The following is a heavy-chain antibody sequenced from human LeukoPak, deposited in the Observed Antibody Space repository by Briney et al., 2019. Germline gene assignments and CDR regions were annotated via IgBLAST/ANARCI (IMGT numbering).Heavy chain of an antibody. V-gene: IGHV1-2*02. Sequence: ASVKVSCKASGDTFTRYYMHSVRQTPRQGREWMGWINPNSGGTNYAQKYQGRVTMTRDTSISTAYMELSRLRSDDTAVYFCARARITIFGVVIMGGYWGQGTLVTVSS. CDR2: INPNSGGT. CDR1: GDTFTRYY. D-gene: IGHD3-3*01. J-gene: IGHJ4*02. CDR3: ARARITIFGVVIMGGY.